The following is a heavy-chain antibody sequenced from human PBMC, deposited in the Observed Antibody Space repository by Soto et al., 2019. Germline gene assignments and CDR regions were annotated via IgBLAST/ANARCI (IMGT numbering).Heavy chain of an antibody. CDR2: ISPMFGAA. J-gene: IGHJ4*02. CDR1: GGTFNTYP. CDR3: AREVQVHTPAFLY. Sequence: QVQLVQSGAEMKKPGSSVKVSCQSSGGTFNTYPMNWVRQAPGQGPEWMGDISPMFGAANYAPKFQGRVTITADESTGTSYMQLSSLTSEDTALYFCAREVQVHTPAFLYWGQGTLVTVSS. V-gene: IGHV1-69*19. D-gene: IGHD3-10*01.